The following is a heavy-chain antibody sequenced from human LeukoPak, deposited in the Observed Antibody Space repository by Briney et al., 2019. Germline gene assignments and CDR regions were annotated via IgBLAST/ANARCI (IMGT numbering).Heavy chain of an antibody. V-gene: IGHV1-18*01. J-gene: IGHJ4*02. Sequence: ASVKVSCKASGYTFTSYGISWVRQAPGQGLEWMGWISAYNDNTNYAQKLQGRVTMATDTSTSTAYMELRSLRSDDTAVYYCARVHYDILTGYSYFDYWGQGTLVTVSS. CDR3: ARVHYDILTGYSYFDY. CDR1: GYTFTSYG. D-gene: IGHD3-9*01. CDR2: ISAYNDNT.